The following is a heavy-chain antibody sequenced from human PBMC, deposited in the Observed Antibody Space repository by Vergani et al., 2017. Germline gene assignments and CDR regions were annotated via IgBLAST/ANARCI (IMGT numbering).Heavy chain of an antibody. CDR1: GFTFSSYD. V-gene: IGHV3-48*03. D-gene: IGHD3-3*01. CDR3: ASTPKLNTIFGVVVDY. J-gene: IGHJ4*02. CDR2: ISSSGSTI. Sequence: EVQLVESGGGLVQPGGSLRLSCAASGFTFSSYDMNWVRQAPGKGLEWVSYISSSGSTIYYADSVKGRFTISRDNAKNSLYLQMNSLRAEDTAVYYCASTPKLNTIFGVVVDYWGQGTLVTVSS.